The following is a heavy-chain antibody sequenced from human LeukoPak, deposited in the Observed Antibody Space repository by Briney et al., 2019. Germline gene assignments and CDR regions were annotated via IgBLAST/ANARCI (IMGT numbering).Heavy chain of an antibody. J-gene: IGHJ4*02. CDR2: ISAYNGNT. Sequence: GASVKVSCKASGYTFTSYGISWVRQAPGQGLEWMGWISAYNGNTNYAQKLQGRVTMTTDTSTSTAYLELRSLRSDDTAVYYCARDAIFYGSGSCQVGYWGQGTLVTVSS. CDR1: GYTFTSYG. CDR3: ARDAIFYGSGSCQVGY. D-gene: IGHD3-10*01. V-gene: IGHV1-18*01.